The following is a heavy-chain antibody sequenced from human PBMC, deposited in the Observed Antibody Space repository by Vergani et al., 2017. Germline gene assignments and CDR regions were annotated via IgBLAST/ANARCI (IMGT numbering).Heavy chain of an antibody. J-gene: IGHJ4*02. D-gene: IGHD3-22*01. CDR3: ANVLYDSSGYPPYYFDY. Sequence: EVQLVESGGGLVQPGRSLRLSCAASGFTFDDYAMHWVRQAPGKGLEWVSGISWNSGSIGYADSVKGRFTISRDNAKNSLYLQMNSLRAEDTALYYCANVLYDSSGYPPYYFDYWGQGTLVTVSS. CDR2: ISWNSGSI. V-gene: IGHV3-9*01. CDR1: GFTFDDYA.